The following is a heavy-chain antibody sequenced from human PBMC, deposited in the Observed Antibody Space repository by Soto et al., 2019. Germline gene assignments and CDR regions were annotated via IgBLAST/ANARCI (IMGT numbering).Heavy chain of an antibody. CDR2: ISTTSSYI. Sequence: PGGSLRLSCAASGFTFRSYSMCWVRQAPGKGLEWVSYISTTSSYIYYADSVKGRFTISRDNAENSLYLQMNSLSAEDTAVYYCARNCGGDCSNWFDPWGQGT. J-gene: IGHJ5*02. CDR3: ARNCGGDCSNWFDP. D-gene: IGHD2-21*02. CDR1: GFTFRSYS. V-gene: IGHV3-21*01.